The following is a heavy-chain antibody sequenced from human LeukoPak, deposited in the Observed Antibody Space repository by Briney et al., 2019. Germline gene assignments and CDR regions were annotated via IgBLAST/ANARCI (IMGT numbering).Heavy chain of an antibody. J-gene: IGHJ3*02. Sequence: ASVKVSCKASGYTFTSYGISWVRQAPGQGLEWMGWISAYNGNTNYAQKLQGRVTMTTDTSTSTAYMELRSLRSDDTAVYHCAKDRSYCGGDCYSYDAFDIWGQGTMVTVSS. CDR2: ISAYNGNT. CDR3: AKDRSYCGGDCYSYDAFDI. D-gene: IGHD2-21*01. V-gene: IGHV1-18*01. CDR1: GYTFTSYG.